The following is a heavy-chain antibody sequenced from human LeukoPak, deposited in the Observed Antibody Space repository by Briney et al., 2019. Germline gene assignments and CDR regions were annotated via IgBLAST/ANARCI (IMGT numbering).Heavy chain of an antibody. D-gene: IGHD4-17*01. CDR1: GGSISHYY. J-gene: IGHJ4*02. Sequence: SETLSLTCTVSGGSISHYYWIWIRQPPEKGLEWIGYIYYNGSTNYNPSLKSRVTISVDTSKDQFSLKLSSVTAADTAVYYCASGDGNFDYWGQGTLVTVSS. CDR2: IYYNGST. V-gene: IGHV4-59*08. CDR3: ASGDGNFDY.